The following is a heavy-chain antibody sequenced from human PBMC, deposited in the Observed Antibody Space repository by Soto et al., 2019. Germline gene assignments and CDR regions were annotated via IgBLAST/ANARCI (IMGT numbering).Heavy chain of an antibody. CDR2: VYYTGST. D-gene: IGHD4-4*01. CDR1: GGSISSYY. V-gene: IGHV4-59*01. CDR3: ARDRNPGVYSYSYYYGMDV. Sequence: QVQLQESGPGLVKPSETLSLTCTVSGGSISSYYWSWIRQPPGKGLEWIGYVYYTGSTNYNPSLKSRVTISFATSQNKFSLRRSSVTAADAAVYFCARDRNPGVYSYSYYYGMDVWGKGPTLTVSS. J-gene: IGHJ6*04.